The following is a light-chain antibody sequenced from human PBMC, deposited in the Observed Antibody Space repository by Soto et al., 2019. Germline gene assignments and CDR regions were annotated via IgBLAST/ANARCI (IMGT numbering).Light chain of an antibody. J-gene: IGKJ5*01. CDR1: QTVSTD. V-gene: IGKV3-15*01. CDR2: GAS. CDR3: QQYSNWPPAIT. Sequence: EIVMTPSPATLSVSPGERATLYCRASQTVSTDLAWYQRKPGQPPRLLIYGASTRATGVPDRFSGSGSGTEFTLIISSLQSEDVALYYCQQYSNWPPAITFGQGTRLEIK.